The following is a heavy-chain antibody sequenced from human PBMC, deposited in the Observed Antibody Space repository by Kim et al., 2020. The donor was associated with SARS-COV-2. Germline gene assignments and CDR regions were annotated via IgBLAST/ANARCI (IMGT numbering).Heavy chain of an antibody. CDR2: ISSSSSTI. CDR1: GFTFSSYS. Sequence: GGSLRLSCAASGFTFSSYSMNWVRQAPGKGLEWVSYISSSSSTIYYADSVKGRFTISRDNAKNSLYLQMNSLRAEDTAVYYCAREGSTDYYGSGSYPYQGDYYGMDVWGQGTTVTVSS. D-gene: IGHD3-10*01. J-gene: IGHJ6*02. CDR3: AREGSTDYYGSGSYPYQGDYYGMDV. V-gene: IGHV3-48*04.